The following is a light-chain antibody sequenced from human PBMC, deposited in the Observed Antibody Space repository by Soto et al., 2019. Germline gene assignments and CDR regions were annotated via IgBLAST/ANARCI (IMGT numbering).Light chain of an antibody. CDR2: AAT. CDR1: QSISSW. V-gene: IGKV1-5*01. CDR3: LQDYNYPWT. J-gene: IGKJ1*01. Sequence: DIQMTQSRSTLSGSVGDRVTITCRASQSISSWLAWYQQKPGKAPKLLIYAATVLQGGVPSRFSGSGSGTDFTLTISSLQPEDFATYYCLQDYNYPWTFGQGTKVDI.